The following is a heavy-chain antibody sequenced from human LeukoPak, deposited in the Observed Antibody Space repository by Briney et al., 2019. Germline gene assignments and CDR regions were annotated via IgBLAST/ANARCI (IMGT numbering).Heavy chain of an antibody. CDR1: GYTFTSYG. J-gene: IGHJ5*02. CDR2: ISTYNGNT. Sequence: ASVKVSCKASGYTFTSYGLSWVRHAPGQGLEWMGWISTYNGNTNYAQKFQGRVTMTTDTSTSTAYMELRRLRSDDTAVYYCAGRYCSSTDCYSWCDPWGRGTLITVSS. CDR3: AGRYCSSTDCYSWCDP. V-gene: IGHV1-18*01. D-gene: IGHD2-2*01.